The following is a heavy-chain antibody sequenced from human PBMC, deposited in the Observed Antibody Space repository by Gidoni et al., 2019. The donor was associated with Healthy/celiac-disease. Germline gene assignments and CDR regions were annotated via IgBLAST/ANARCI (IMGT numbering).Heavy chain of an antibody. Sequence: QVQLVQSGAEVKKPGATVKVSCKASGYTFTSYGSSWVRQAPGQGLEWMGWISAYNGNTNYAQTLPGRVTMTTDTSTSTAYMELRGLSSDDTAVYYCARGASPVQAFDIWGQGTMVTVSS. CDR3: ARGASPVQAFDI. V-gene: IGHV1-18*04. J-gene: IGHJ3*02. CDR1: GYTFTSYG. CDR2: ISAYNGNT.